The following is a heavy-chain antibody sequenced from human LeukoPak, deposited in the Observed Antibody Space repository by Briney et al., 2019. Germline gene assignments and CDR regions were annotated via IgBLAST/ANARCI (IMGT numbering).Heavy chain of an antibody. D-gene: IGHD5-18*01. CDR1: GGSISSGCYC. V-gene: IGHV4-61*02. CDR3: ARAFPLLPIQLWEDALGI. Sequence: SETLSLTCTVSGGSISSGCYCWSWIRQPAGKGLEWFGRFYTSGSTNYNPSLKSRVTISVDTSKNQFSLKLSSVTAADTAVYYCARAFPLLPIQLWEDALGIRGQGTTVTLSS. J-gene: IGHJ3*02. CDR2: FYTSGST.